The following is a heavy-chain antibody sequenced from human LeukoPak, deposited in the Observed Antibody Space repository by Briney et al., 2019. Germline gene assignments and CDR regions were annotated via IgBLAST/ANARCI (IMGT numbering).Heavy chain of an antibody. Sequence: SETLSLTCTVSGGSLSSGGYYWGWIRQPPWKGLEWIGSIFYSGSAYYNPSLKSRVTISADTSKNQFSLKLTSVTAADAALYYCARQYSSGWPWFDPWGQGTLVTVSS. D-gene: IGHD6-19*01. J-gene: IGHJ5*02. V-gene: IGHV4-39*01. CDR1: GGSLSSGGYY. CDR2: IFYSGSA. CDR3: ARQYSSGWPWFDP.